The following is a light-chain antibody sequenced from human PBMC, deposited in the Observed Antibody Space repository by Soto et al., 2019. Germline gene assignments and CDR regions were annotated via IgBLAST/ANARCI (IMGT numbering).Light chain of an antibody. CDR1: QDINIY. CDR3: QQRADWPPFT. Sequence: EIVLTQSPATLSLSPGERATLSCRASQDINIYLAWYQQRPGQAPRLLIYDTSNRATGIPARFSGSGSGTDFALTISSLEPEDFAVYYCQQRADWPPFTFGPGTKVDI. CDR2: DTS. J-gene: IGKJ3*01. V-gene: IGKV3-11*01.